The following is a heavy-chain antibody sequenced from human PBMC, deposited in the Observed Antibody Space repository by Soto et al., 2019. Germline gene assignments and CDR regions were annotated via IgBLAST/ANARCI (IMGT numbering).Heavy chain of an antibody. Sequence: PGGSLRLSCAASGFTFSSYGMHWVRQAPGKGLEWVAVIWYDGSNKYYADSVKGRFTISRDNSKNTLYLQMNSLRAEDTAVYYCARDLEKGSNYWFDPWGQGTLVTVSS. CDR1: GFTFSSYG. V-gene: IGHV3-33*01. J-gene: IGHJ5*02. CDR3: ARDLEKGSNYWFDP. CDR2: IWYDGSNK. D-gene: IGHD3-10*01.